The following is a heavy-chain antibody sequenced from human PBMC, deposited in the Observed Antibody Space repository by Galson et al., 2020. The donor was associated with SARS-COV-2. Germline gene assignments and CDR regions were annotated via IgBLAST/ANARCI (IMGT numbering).Heavy chain of an antibody. D-gene: IGHD2-2*01. J-gene: IGHJ5*02. V-gene: IGHV4-34*01. CDR3: ARGLWDIVVVPAGNWFDP. Sequence: ETSETLSLTCAVYGGSFSGYYWSWIRQPPGKGLEWIGEINHSGSTNYNPSLKSRVTISVDTSKNQFSLKLSSVTAADTAVYYCARGLWDIVVVPAGNWFDPWGQGTLVTVSS. CDR1: GGSFSGYY. CDR2: INHSGST.